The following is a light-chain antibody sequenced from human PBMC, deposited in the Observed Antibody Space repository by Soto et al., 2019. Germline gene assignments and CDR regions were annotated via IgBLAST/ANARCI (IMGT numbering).Light chain of an antibody. J-gene: IGKJ4*01. CDR3: QQYRSLPLT. Sequence: DIQMTQSPSSLSASVGDRITISCQASQGISRELNWYQQKPGKGPELLIYGASNLHTGVPSRLSGSASTSGPGTHFSLTITAVQPEDVATYYCQQYRSLPLTFGGGTKVEI. CDR1: QGISRE. V-gene: IGKV1-33*01. CDR2: GAS.